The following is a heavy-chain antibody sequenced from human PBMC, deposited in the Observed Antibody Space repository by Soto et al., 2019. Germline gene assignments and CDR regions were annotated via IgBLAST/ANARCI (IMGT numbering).Heavy chain of an antibody. J-gene: IGHJ5*02. CDR2: IWYDGSNK. CDR3: ARKRSSGFSSWFDP. V-gene: IGHV3-33*01. Sequence: PGGSLRLSCAASGFTFSSYGMHWVRQAPGKGLEWVAVIWYDGSNKYYADSVKGRFTISRDNSKNTLYLQMNSLRAEDTAVYYCARKRSSGFSSWFDPWGQGTLVTVSS. D-gene: IGHD2-2*01. CDR1: GFTFSSYG.